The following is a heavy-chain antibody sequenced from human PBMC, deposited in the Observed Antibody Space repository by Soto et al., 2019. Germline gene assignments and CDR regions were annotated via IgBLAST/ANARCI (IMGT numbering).Heavy chain of an antibody. D-gene: IGHD1-26*01. Sequence: PGLSLRLSCVVSGVFVSSNHMSWALQAPGKGLEWVSVIHSGGSTYYADSVKGRFTISRDNSKNTLYLQMNSLGVEDTAVYYCARVIRGSYDYWGQGTLVTVSS. CDR2: IHSGGST. V-gene: IGHV3-53*01. CDR3: ARVIRGSYDY. J-gene: IGHJ4*02. CDR1: GVFVSSNH.